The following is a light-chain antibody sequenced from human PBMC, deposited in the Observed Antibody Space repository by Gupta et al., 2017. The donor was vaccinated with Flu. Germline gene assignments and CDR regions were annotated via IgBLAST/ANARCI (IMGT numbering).Light chain of an antibody. CDR1: SSNIGSHS. V-gene: IGLV1-44*01. CDR2: ENT. CDR3: GAWDVSLNTWV. J-gene: IGLJ3*02. Sequence: QSVLTQPPSASETPGPTVTIFCSGRSSNIGSHSVTWYQQIPGKAPKLLIYENTQRPSGVPDRVSGSKSGASASLAISGLQSEDEADYYCGAWDVSLNTWVFGGGTKLTVL.